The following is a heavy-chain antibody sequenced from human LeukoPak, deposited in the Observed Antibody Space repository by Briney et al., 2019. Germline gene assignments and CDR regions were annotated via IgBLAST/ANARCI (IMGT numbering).Heavy chain of an antibody. CDR2: LWYDGRNK. CDR1: GFTFSDYG. CDR3: AKDAPYYDFWSGNPDY. V-gene: IGHV3-33*06. D-gene: IGHD3-3*01. J-gene: IGHJ4*02. Sequence: GGSLRLSCAASGFTFSDYGMHWVRQAPGKGLEWVAVLWYDGRNKYYGDSVKGRFTISRDNSKNTLYLQMNSLRAEDTAVYYCAKDAPYYDFWSGNPDYWGQGTLVTVSS.